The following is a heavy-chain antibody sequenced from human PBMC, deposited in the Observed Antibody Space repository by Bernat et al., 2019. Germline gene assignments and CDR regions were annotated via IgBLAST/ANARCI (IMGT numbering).Heavy chain of an antibody. D-gene: IGHD3-10*01. Sequence: QVQLVQSGAEVKKPGASVKVSCKASGYTFTGYYMHWVRQAPGQGLEWMGWINPNSGGTNYAQKFQGWVTVTRDTSISTAYMELSRLRSDDTAVYYCARGYYYGSGRPADAFDIWGQGTMVTVSS. J-gene: IGHJ3*02. CDR3: ARGYYYGSGRPADAFDI. V-gene: IGHV1-2*04. CDR1: GYTFTGYY. CDR2: INPNSGGT.